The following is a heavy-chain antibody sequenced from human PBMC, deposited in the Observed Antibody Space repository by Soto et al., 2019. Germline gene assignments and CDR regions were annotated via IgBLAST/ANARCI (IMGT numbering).Heavy chain of an antibody. Sequence: TETLSLTCTVSGGAISTYYWTWIRQPAGKGLEWIGRIYSSGSTKYNPSLQSRVTMSLDTSNNQFSLRLTSVTAADTAVYYCARGQRFSDWFDPWGPGTLVTVS. V-gene: IGHV4-4*07. CDR1: GGAISTYY. D-gene: IGHD3-3*01. CDR2: IYSSGST. CDR3: ARGQRFSDWFDP. J-gene: IGHJ5*02.